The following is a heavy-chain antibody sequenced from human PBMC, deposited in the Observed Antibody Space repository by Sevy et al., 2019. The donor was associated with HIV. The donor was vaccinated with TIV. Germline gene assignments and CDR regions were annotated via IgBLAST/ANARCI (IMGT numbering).Heavy chain of an antibody. V-gene: IGHV4-59*01. J-gene: IGHJ4*02. D-gene: IGHD6-13*01. CDR2: IYYSGST. Sequence: SDTLSLTCTVSGGSISSYYWSWIRQPPGKGLEWIGYIYYSGSTNYNPSLKSRVTISVDTSKNQFSLKLSSVSAADTAVYYCARERQLVLDYWGQGTLVTVSS. CDR3: ARERQLVLDY. CDR1: GGSISSYY.